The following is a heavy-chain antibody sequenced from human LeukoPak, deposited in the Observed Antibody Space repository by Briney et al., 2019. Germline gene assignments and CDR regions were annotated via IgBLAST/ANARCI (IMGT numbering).Heavy chain of an antibody. Sequence: GGSLRLSCAASGFTFSSYEMNWVRQAPGKGLEWVSYISSSGSTIYYADSVKGRFTISRDNAKNSLYLQMNSLRAEDTAVCYCPSTRGRYFACLSPTTEDYYYYGMDVGGQGTTVTVSS. J-gene: IGHJ6*02. V-gene: IGHV3-48*03. D-gene: IGHD3-9*01. CDR1: GFTFSSYE. CDR3: PSTRGRYFACLSPTTEDYYYYGMDV. CDR2: ISSSGSTI.